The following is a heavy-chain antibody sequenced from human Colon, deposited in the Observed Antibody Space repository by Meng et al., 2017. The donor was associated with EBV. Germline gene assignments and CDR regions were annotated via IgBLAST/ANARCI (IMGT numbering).Heavy chain of an antibody. Sequence: QGQRQDSGPGLVRPSQTLSLSCAFYGGSISMGVDYWSWIRQPPGEGLEWIGYIYSSGSTYYNPSLKSRITISIDTSKNQFSLNLSSVTAADTAVYYCVRGGRDGFFYVWGQGTTVTVSS. V-gene: IGHV4-30-4*01. CDR2: IYSSGST. CDR3: VRGGRDGFFYV. J-gene: IGHJ6*02. D-gene: IGHD5-24*01. CDR1: GGSISMGVDY.